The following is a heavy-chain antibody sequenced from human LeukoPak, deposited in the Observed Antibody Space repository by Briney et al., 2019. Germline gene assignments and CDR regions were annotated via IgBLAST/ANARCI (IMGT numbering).Heavy chain of an antibody. CDR2: ISSSSSYI. J-gene: IGHJ4*02. CDR1: GFTFSSYG. V-gene: IGHV3-21*01. CDR3: ARDKGLRAAAD. D-gene: IGHD6-13*01. Sequence: GGSLRLSCAASGFTFSSYGMHWVRQAPGKGLEWVSSISSSSSYIDYADSVKGRFTISRDNAKNSLYLQMNSLRAEDTAVYYCARDKGLRAAADWGQGTLVTVSS.